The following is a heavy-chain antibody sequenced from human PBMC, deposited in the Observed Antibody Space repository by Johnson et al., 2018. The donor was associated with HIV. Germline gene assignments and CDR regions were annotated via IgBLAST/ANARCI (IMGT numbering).Heavy chain of an antibody. J-gene: IGHJ3*02. V-gene: IGHV3-64*04. D-gene: IGHD5-18*01. Sequence: QVQLVESGGGVVQPGRSLRLSCTSAFSFSGYAMHWVRQAPGKGLEWVSAISWNSGSIGYADSVKGRFTISRDNSKNTLYLQMNSLRAEDTAVYYCARAYSYGAFDIWGLGTKVTVSS. CDR1: AFSFSGYA. CDR2: ISWNSGSI. CDR3: ARAYSYGAFDI.